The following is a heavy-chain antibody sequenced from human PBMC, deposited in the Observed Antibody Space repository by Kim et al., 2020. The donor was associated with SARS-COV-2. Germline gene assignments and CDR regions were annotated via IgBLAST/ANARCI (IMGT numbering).Heavy chain of an antibody. J-gene: IGHJ4*02. D-gene: IGHD6-13*01. CDR1: GFTFSSYG. CDR2: ISYDGSNK. CDR3: ARDDRRGSSVLGY. Sequence: GGSLRLSCAASGFTFSSYGMHWVRQAPGKGLEWVAVISYDGSNKYYADSVKGRFTISRDNSKNTLYLQMNSLRAEDTAVYYCARDDRRGSSVLGYWGQGTLVTISS. V-gene: IGHV3-33*05.